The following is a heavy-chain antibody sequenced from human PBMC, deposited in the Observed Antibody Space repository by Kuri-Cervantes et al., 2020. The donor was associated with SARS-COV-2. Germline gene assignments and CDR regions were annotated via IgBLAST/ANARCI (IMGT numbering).Heavy chain of an antibody. CDR1: GFTFSSYA. J-gene: IGHJ4*02. CDR3: TTLIDY. CDR2: VRGKANNYAT. V-gene: IGHV3-73*01. Sequence: LSLTCAASGFTFSSYAMSWVRQASGKGLEWVGRVRGKANNYATAYAASVKGRFTISRDDSKNMAYLQMNSLKTEDTAVYYCTTLIDYWGQGALVTVSS.